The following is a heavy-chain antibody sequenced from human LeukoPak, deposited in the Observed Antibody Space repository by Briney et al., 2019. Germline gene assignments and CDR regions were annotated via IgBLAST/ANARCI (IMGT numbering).Heavy chain of an antibody. J-gene: IGHJ6*02. CDR2: INSDGGST. CDR3: TRPMSVRTTDNYYYGMDV. D-gene: IGHD1-1*01. Sequence: PGGSLRLSCAASGFTFSGYGMHWVRQAPGKGLECVSPINSDGGSTYYADSVKGRFTISRDNSHNTLYLQMNSLRAEDTAVYYWTRPMSVRTTDNYYYGMDVWGQGTTVTVSS. CDR1: GFTFSGYG. V-gene: IGHV3-74*01.